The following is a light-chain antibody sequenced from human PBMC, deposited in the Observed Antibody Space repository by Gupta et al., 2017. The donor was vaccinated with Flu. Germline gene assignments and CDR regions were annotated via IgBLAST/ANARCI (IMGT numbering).Light chain of an antibody. V-gene: IGLV1-44*01. Sequence: QSVLPQPPSASGTPGQRVTISCSGSSSNIGTNAVHWYQQVPGTAPKLLIYDNNQRPSGVPDRFSGSKSGTSASLAISGLQSEDEADDYCAAWDDSLNGHYVFGTGTEVTVL. CDR3: AAWDDSLNGHYV. CDR2: DNN. CDR1: SSNIGTNA. J-gene: IGLJ1*01.